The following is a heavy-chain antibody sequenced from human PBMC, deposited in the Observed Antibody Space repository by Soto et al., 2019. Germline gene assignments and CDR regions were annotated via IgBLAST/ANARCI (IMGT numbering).Heavy chain of an antibody. CDR3: TTEGDDIVVDYYYGMDV. J-gene: IGHJ6*02. CDR2: IKSKTDGGTT. Sequence: GGSLSLSCAASGFTFSNAWMNWVRQAPGKGLEWVGRIKSKTDGGTTDYAAPVKGRFTISRDDSKNTLYLQMNSLKTEDTAVYYCTTEGDDIVVDYYYGMDVWGQGTTVTVS. CDR1: GFTFSNAW. D-gene: IGHD2-2*01. V-gene: IGHV3-15*07.